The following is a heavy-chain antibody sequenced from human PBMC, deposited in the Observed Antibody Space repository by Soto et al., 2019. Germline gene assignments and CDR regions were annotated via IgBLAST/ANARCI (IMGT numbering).Heavy chain of an antibody. D-gene: IGHD3-16*01. CDR3: AGGGTPIDY. CDR2: ISAYNGNT. CDR1: GYTFTNFG. V-gene: IGHV1-18*01. Sequence: QVQLVQSGAEVKKPGASVKVSCKTSGYTFTNFGLSWVRQAPGQGLEWMGWISAYNGNTNYAQNFQGRVTMTTDTFTSTAYLELESLRSGDTAVYFCAGGGTPIDYWGQGTLVTVSS. J-gene: IGHJ4*02.